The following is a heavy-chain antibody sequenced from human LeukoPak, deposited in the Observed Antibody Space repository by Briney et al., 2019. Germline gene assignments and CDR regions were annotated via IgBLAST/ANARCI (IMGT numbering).Heavy chain of an antibody. V-gene: IGHV3-23*01. D-gene: IGHD6-19*01. CDR2: ISGSGGST. Sequence: GGSLRLSCAASGFTFGSYAMSWVRQAPGKGLEWVSGISGSGGSTYYADSVKGRFTISRDNSKNTLYLQMNSLRAEDTALYYCAKGGNVGSSGWYRAYYFDYWGQGTLLTVSS. CDR3: AKGGNVGSSGWYRAYYFDY. J-gene: IGHJ4*02. CDR1: GFTFGSYA.